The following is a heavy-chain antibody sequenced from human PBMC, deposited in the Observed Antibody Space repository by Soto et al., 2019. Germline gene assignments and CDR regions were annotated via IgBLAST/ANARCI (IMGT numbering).Heavy chain of an antibody. V-gene: IGHV3-23*01. J-gene: IGHJ5*02. D-gene: IGHD2-2*01. CDR2: ISGSGGST. CDR3: AKDVWEDIVVVPAARKGNWFDP. CDR1: GFTFSSYA. Sequence: PGGSLRLSCAASGFTFSSYAMSWVRQAPGKGLEWVSAISGSGGSTYYADSVKGRFTISRDNSKNTLYLQMNSLRAEDTAVYYCAKDVWEDIVVVPAARKGNWFDPWGQGTLVTVSS.